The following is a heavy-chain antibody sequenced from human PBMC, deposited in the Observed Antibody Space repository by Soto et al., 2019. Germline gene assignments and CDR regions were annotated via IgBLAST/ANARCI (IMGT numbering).Heavy chain of an antibody. CDR3: AKDMGYDSSYGMDV. Sequence: GGSLRLSCAASGFTFDDYTMHWVRQAPGKGLEWVSLISWDGGSTYYADSVKGRFTISRDNSKNSLYLQMNSLRTEDTALYYCAKDMGYDSSYGMDVWGQGTTVTVSS. D-gene: IGHD3-22*01. CDR1: GFTFDDYT. V-gene: IGHV3-43*01. CDR2: ISWDGGST. J-gene: IGHJ6*02.